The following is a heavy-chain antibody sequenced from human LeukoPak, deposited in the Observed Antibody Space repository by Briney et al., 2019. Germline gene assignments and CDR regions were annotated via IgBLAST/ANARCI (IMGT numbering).Heavy chain of an antibody. Sequence: GGSLRLSCAASGFTFSSYAMSWVRQAPGKGLEWVSAISGSGGSTYYADSVKGRFTISRDNSKNTLYLQMNSLRAEDTAVYYCAKAYGYCSGGSCYSFDYWGQGTLVTVSS. CDR1: GFTFSSYA. CDR3: AKAYGYCSGGSCYSFDY. D-gene: IGHD2-15*01. V-gene: IGHV3-23*01. CDR2: ISGSGGST. J-gene: IGHJ4*02.